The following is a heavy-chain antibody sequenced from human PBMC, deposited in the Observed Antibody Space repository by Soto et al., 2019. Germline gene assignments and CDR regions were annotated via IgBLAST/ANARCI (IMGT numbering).Heavy chain of an antibody. V-gene: IGHV1-69*01. J-gene: IGHJ6*02. CDR3: SRANSPARNYYYYYGMDV. D-gene: IGHD7-27*01. Sequence: QVQLVQSGAEVKKPGSSVKVSCKASGGTFSRYAISWVRQAPGQGLEWMGGIIPIFGTANYAQKFQGRVTITADESTGTAYMELSSLRSEDTAVYYCSRANSPARNYYYYYGMDVWGQGTTVTVSS. CDR2: IIPIFGTA. CDR1: GGTFSRYA.